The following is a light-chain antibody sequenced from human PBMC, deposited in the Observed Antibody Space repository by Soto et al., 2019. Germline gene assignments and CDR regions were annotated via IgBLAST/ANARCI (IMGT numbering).Light chain of an antibody. Sequence: ETVLTQSPATLSLSPGEGATLSCRASQSVSSYLAWYQQKPGQAPRLLIYDASNRATGIPARFSGSGSGTDFTLTISSLEPEDFAVYYCQQRSNWRITFGGGTKVDIK. CDR2: DAS. J-gene: IGKJ4*01. CDR1: QSVSSY. V-gene: IGKV3-11*01. CDR3: QQRSNWRIT.